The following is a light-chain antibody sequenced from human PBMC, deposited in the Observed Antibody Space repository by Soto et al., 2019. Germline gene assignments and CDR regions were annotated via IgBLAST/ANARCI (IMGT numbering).Light chain of an antibody. CDR3: YSYTTSSTVV. J-gene: IGLJ2*01. Sequence: QSVLTQPASVSGSPGQSITISCIGTRSDIGGYNYVSWYQQYPGKAPKLMIYEVSNRPSGVSDRFSGSKSGNTASLTISGLQAEDEGDYYCYSYTTSSTVVFGGGTKLTVL. CDR2: EVS. CDR1: RSDIGGYNY. V-gene: IGLV2-14*01.